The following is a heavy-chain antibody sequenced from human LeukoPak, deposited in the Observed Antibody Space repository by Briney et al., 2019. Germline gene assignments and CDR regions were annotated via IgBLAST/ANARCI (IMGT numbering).Heavy chain of an antibody. J-gene: IGHJ5*02. CDR2: VNPSSGST. V-gene: IGHV1-46*01. CDR1: GYTLTVSF. CDR3: ARSVRRRGGIWLIP. Sequence: ASVKVSCKESGYTLTVSFMRWGRQAPGRGLEWMGVVNPSSGSTTYSQKFQGRVTMTRDTSTSTVYMDLSSLRSEDAAVYYCARSVRRRGGIWLIPWGQGTLVTVSS. D-gene: IGHD3-9*01.